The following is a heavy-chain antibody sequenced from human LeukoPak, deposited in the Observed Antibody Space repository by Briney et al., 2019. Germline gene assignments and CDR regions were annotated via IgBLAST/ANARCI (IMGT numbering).Heavy chain of an antibody. D-gene: IGHD6-19*01. CDR3: ASGINIPVAGW. Sequence: SENLSLNCAVSGGSISSGGYSWSWIRQPPGKGLEWIGYIYHSGSTYYNPSLKSRVTISVDRSKNQFSLKLSSVTAADTAVYYCASGINIPVAGWWGQGTLVTVSS. CDR2: IYHSGST. J-gene: IGHJ4*02. V-gene: IGHV4-30-2*01. CDR1: GGSISSGGYS.